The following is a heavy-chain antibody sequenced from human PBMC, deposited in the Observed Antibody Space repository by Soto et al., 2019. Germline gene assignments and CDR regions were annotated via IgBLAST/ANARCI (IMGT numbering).Heavy chain of an antibody. CDR2: IYQSGVT. Sequence: SETLSLTCHMSGDSYRISTYSWSWIRQPPGKALQWIGFIYQSGVTSYNPSLASRVSISLDRSNNQSSLKLKSVTAADTAVYFCAGLSCCGGHRDVPCGPRTRVNDS. D-gene: IGHD2-2*01. CDR1: GDSYRISTYS. J-gene: IGHJ5*01. CDR3: AGLSCCGGHRDVPCGPRTRVNDS. V-gene: IGHV4-30-2*01.